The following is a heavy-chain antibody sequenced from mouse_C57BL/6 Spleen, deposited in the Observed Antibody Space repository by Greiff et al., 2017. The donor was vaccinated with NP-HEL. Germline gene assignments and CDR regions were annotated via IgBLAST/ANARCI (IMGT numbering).Heavy chain of an antibody. CDR3: AMTTVVATGFDY. V-gene: IGHV3-6*01. CDR2: ISYDGSN. Sequence: EVQLQESGPGLVKPSQSLSLTCSVTGYSITSGYYWNWLRQFPGNKLEWMGYISYDGSNNYNPSLKNRISITRDTSKNQIFLKWNSVTTEDTATYYCAMTTVVATGFDYWGQGTTLTVSS. J-gene: IGHJ2*01. D-gene: IGHD1-1*01. CDR1: GYSITSGYY.